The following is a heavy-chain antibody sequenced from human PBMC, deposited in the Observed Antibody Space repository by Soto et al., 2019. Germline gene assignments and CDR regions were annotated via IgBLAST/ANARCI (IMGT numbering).Heavy chain of an antibody. V-gene: IGHV1-69*08. D-gene: IGHD2-15*01. CDR3: ARDQYCSVSSCFGYPDV. CDR1: GDTFSTHT. CDR2: IIPALGIT. Sequence: QVQLVQSGATVKRPGSSVRVSCQASGDTFSTHTITWVRQAPGQGLEWVGRIIPALGITTYAQRFQGRVTISAVRSTSTAYMGLSSLTSDDTALYYCARDQYCSVSSCFGYPDVWGGGTAVIVSS. J-gene: IGHJ6*04.